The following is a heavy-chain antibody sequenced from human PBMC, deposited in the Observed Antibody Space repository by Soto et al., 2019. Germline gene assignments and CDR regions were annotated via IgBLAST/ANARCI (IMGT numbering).Heavy chain of an antibody. CDR1: GFTVSSNY. CDR2: IYSGGST. Sequence: PGGSLRLSCAASGFTVSSNYMSWVRQAPGKGLEWVSVIYSGGSTYYADSVKGRFTISRDNSKNTLYLQMNSLRAEDTAVYYCAKDMVRGVRPYYFDYWGQGTLVTVSS. D-gene: IGHD3-10*01. CDR3: AKDMVRGVRPYYFDY. V-gene: IGHV3-66*01. J-gene: IGHJ4*02.